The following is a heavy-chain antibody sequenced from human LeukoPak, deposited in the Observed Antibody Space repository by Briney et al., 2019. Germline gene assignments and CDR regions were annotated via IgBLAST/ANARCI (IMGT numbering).Heavy chain of an antibody. J-gene: IGHJ4*02. CDR2: IIPIFGTA. CDR3: AREVYGIVATIYDY. V-gene: IGHV1-69*05. D-gene: IGHD5-12*01. Sequence: SVKVSCKASGGTFSSYAISWVRQAPGQGLEWMGRIIPIFGTANYAQKFQGRVTITTDESTSTAYMELSSLRSEDTAVYYCAREVYGIVATIYDYWGQGTLVTVSS. CDR1: GGTFSSYA.